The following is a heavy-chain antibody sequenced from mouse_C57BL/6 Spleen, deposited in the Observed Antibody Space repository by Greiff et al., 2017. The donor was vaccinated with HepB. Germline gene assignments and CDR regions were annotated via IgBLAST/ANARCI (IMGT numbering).Heavy chain of an antibody. CDR2: IYPRDGST. J-gene: IGHJ2*01. Sequence: VQLQQSDAELVKPGASVKISCKVSGYTFTDHTIHWMKQRPEQGLEWIGYIYPRDGSTKYNETFKGKATLTADKSSSTAYMHLKSLTSEDSAVYFCARARQLRLRTFDYWGQGTTLTVSS. D-gene: IGHD3-2*02. CDR1: GYTFTDHT. CDR3: ARARQLRLRTFDY. V-gene: IGHV1-78*01.